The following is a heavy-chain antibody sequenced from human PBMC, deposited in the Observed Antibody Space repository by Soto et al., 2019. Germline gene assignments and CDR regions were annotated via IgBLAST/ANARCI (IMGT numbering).Heavy chain of an antibody. CDR2: ISSSSSYI. CDR1: GFTFSSYS. J-gene: IGHJ6*03. Sequence: EVQLVESGGGLVQPGGSLRLSCAASGFTFSSYSMNWVRQAPGKGLEWVSSISSSSSYIYYADSVKGRFTISRDNAKNSLYLQMNSLRAEDTAVYYCARENNGAAVADHYYYYYMDVWGKGTTVTVSS. CDR3: ARENNGAAVADHYYYYYMDV. V-gene: IGHV3-21*01. D-gene: IGHD6-19*01.